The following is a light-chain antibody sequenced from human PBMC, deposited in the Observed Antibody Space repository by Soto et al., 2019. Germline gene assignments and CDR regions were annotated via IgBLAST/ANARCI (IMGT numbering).Light chain of an antibody. CDR1: QSVSSN. V-gene: IGKV3-15*01. CDR3: QHYNNWPPWT. J-gene: IGKJ1*01. CDR2: GAS. Sequence: EIVMTXXPATLSVSPGERATLSCRASQSVSSNLAWYQQKPGQAPRLLIYGASIRATGIPARFSGSGSGTNFTLTISSLQSEDFAVYYCQHYNNWPPWTFGQGTKVEVK.